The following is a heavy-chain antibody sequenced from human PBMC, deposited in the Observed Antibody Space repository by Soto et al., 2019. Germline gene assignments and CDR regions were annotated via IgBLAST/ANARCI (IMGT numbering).Heavy chain of an antibody. CDR3: ARIAAADPLLDYYYYGMDV. V-gene: IGHV5-51*01. J-gene: IGHJ6*02. D-gene: IGHD6-13*01. Sequence: GESLKISCKGSGYSFTSYWIGWVRQMPGKGLEWMGIIYPGDSDTRYSPSFQGQVTISADKSISTAYLQWSSLKASDTAMYYCARIAAADPLLDYYYYGMDVWGQGTTVTVSS. CDR2: IYPGDSDT. CDR1: GYSFTSYW.